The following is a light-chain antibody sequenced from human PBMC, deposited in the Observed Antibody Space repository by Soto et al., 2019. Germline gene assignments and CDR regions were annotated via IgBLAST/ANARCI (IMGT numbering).Light chain of an antibody. J-gene: IGLJ2*01. Sequence: QSALTQPASVSGSPGQSITISCTGTSSDVGNYNYVSWYQQHPGKAPKLVIYDVSNRPSGVSNRFSGSKSGNTASLTISGLQAEDEADYYCSSYTTSSLRVFGGGTKLTVL. CDR2: DVS. CDR3: SSYTTSSLRV. V-gene: IGLV2-14*01. CDR1: SSDVGNYNY.